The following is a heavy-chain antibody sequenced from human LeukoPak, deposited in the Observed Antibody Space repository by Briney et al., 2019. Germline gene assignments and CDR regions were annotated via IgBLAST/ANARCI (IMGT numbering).Heavy chain of an antibody. Sequence: PGGSLRLSCAASEFTFSSYAMQWVRQAPGKGLEWVSGISVSGGSTWYADSVKGRFTISRDNSKNTLYLQMNSLRAEDTAVYYCAKYVNAKGPPYALDVWGQGTTVTVSS. CDR2: ISVSGGST. D-gene: IGHD2/OR15-2a*01. J-gene: IGHJ6*02. CDR1: EFTFSSYA. V-gene: IGHV3-23*01. CDR3: AKYVNAKGPPYALDV.